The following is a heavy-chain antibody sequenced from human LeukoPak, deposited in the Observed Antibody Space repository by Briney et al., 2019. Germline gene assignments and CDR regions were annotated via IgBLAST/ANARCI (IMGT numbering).Heavy chain of an antibody. Sequence: SETLSLTCTVSGGSISSYYWSWIRQPPGKGLEWIGYIYYSGSTNYNPSLKSRVTISLDTSKNQFSLKLNSVPAADTAVYYCARGHSAAGALTWFDPWGQGTLVTVSS. D-gene: IGHD6-13*01. CDR3: ARGHSAAGALTWFDP. V-gene: IGHV4-59*01. J-gene: IGHJ5*02. CDR1: GGSISSYY. CDR2: IYYSGST.